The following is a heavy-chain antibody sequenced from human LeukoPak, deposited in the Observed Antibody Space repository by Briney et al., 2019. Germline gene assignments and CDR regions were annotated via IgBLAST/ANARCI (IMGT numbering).Heavy chain of an antibody. CDR3: AREEGDGFDV. CDR2: INWNSGST. J-gene: IGHJ3*01. V-gene: IGHV3-20*04. Sequence: GGSLRLTCAASGFNSGVNFDEFGMNWVRQAPGKGLEWVSGINWNSGSTGYADSVKGRFTISRDNAKKSLYLQMNSLRAEDTALYYCAREEGDGFDVWGQGTMVIVS. CDR1: GFNSGVNFDEFG.